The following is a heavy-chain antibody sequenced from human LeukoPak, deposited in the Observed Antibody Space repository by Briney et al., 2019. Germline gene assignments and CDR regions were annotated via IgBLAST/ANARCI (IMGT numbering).Heavy chain of an antibody. CDR2: IIPIFGTA. Sequence: GASVKVSCKASGGTFSSYAISWVRQAPGQGLEWMGGIIPIFGTANYAQKFQGRVTITADKSTSTAYMELSSLRSEDTAVYYCARDLIAARLRFYYYYMDVWGKGTTVTVSS. J-gene: IGHJ6*03. CDR3: ARDLIAARLRFYYYYMDV. D-gene: IGHD6-6*01. V-gene: IGHV1-69*06. CDR1: GGTFSSYA.